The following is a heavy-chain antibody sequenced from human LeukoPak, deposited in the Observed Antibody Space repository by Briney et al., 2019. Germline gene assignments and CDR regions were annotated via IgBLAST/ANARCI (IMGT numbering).Heavy chain of an antibody. CDR2: IYYSGSN. D-gene: IGHD3-10*01. Sequence: SETLSLTCTVSGGSISSYYWSWIRQPPGKGLEWIGYIYYSGSNNYNPSLKSRVTITVATSKNQFTLKLSSVTAADTAVYYFERTYGSGRLSHGNGINDWFDPWGQGTLVTVSS. J-gene: IGHJ5*02. CDR3: ERTYGSGRLSHGNGINDWFDP. CDR1: GGSISSYY. V-gene: IGHV4-59*01.